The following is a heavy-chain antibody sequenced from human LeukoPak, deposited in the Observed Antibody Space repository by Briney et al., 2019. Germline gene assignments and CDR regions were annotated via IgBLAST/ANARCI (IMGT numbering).Heavy chain of an antibody. J-gene: IGHJ4*02. CDR3: ARGGDSSGFYYYFDY. D-gene: IGHD3-22*01. CDR1: GVSISSGGYS. Sequence: PSETLSLTCTVSGVSISSGGYSWSWIRQPPGKDLEWIGYIYHSGNTYYKPSLKSRVTISVDRSKNQFSLKLTSVTAADTAVYYWARGGDSSGFYYYFDYWGQGTLVTVSS. CDR2: IYHSGNT. V-gene: IGHV4-30-2*01.